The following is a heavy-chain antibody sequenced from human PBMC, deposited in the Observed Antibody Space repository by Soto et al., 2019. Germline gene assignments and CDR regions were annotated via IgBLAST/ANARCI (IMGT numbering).Heavy chain of an antibody. V-gene: IGHV5-51*01. J-gene: IGHJ4*02. D-gene: IGHD3-22*01. CDR2: IYPSNSET. CDR1: GYTFTSYW. CDR3: ARQAYHYDTYSFGY. Sequence: GEPLKSSCKASGYTFTSYWIGWVRQMPGKGLEWMGIIYPSNSETRFSPSFQGQVTLSADKSIFTAYLQWSSLKASDTAIYYCARQAYHYDTYSFGYWGQGTLVTVSS.